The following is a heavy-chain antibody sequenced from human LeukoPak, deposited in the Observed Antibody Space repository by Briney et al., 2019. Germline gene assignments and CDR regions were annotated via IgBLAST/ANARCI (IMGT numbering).Heavy chain of an antibody. CDR1: GGSIRSSSYY. Sequence: SETLSLTCTVSGGSIRSSSYYWGWIRQPPGKGLEWIGEINHSGSTNYNPSLKSRVTLSVDTSKNQVSLKLSSVTAADTAVYYCARDREVGATLAFWGQGTLVSVSS. V-gene: IGHV4-39*07. D-gene: IGHD1-26*01. J-gene: IGHJ4*02. CDR2: INHSGST. CDR3: ARDREVGATLAF.